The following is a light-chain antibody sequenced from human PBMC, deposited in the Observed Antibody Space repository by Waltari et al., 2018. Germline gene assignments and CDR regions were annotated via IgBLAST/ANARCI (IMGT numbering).Light chain of an antibody. CDR1: QTIGTS. CDR2: KTS. J-gene: IGKJ1*01. Sequence: DIQMTPSPSTLSASVGDRVSITCRASQTIGTSLAWYQQKPGRPPKLLIYKTSRLDSGVPSRFSGSGSGTEFTLTISSLQPDDFATYYCHQYNSYSTWTFGQGTKVEIK. V-gene: IGKV1-5*03. CDR3: HQYNSYSTWT.